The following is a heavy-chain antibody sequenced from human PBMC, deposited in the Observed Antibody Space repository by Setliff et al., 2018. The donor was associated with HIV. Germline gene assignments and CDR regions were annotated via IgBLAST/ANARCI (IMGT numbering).Heavy chain of an antibody. V-gene: IGHV1-69*13. CDR1: GGTFSRNP. D-gene: IGHD3-10*01. CDR3: ATAGEMATIGYSYYYMGV. CDR2: ITPIFGTT. Sequence: ASVKVSCKASGGTFSRNPISWVRQAPGQGLGRMGGITPIFGTTKYAQKLQGRVTITADESRTTAYLDLNSLRSEDTAVYYCATAGEMATIGYSYYYMGVWGKGTTVTVSS. J-gene: IGHJ6*03.